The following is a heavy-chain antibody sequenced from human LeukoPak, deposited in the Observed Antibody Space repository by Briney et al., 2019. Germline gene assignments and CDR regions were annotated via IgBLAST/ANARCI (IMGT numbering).Heavy chain of an antibody. CDR2: IIPIFGTA. CDR1: GGTFSSYA. Sequence: GASVKVSCKASGGTFSSYAISWVRQAPGQGLEWMGGIIPIFGTANYAQKFQGRVTITADKSTSTAYMELSSLRSEDTAVYYCTRARGIAAAGTYFGSVHDAFDIWGQGTMVTVSS. V-gene: IGHV1-69*06. J-gene: IGHJ3*02. D-gene: IGHD6-13*01. CDR3: TRARGIAAAGTYFGSVHDAFDI.